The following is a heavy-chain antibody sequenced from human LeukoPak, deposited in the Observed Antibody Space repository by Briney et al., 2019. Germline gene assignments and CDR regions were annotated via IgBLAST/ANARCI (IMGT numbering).Heavy chain of an antibody. V-gene: IGHV4-59*01. D-gene: IGHD3-3*01. J-gene: IGHJ4*02. CDR2: IYYSGST. Sequence: SETLSLTCTVSGGSISSYYWNWIRQPPGKGLDWIGYIYYSGSTNYNPSLKSRVTMSVDTSKNQFSLNLSSVTAADTAVYYCARSYDFWSDYYFVYWGQGTLVTVSS. CDR1: GGSISSYY. CDR3: ARSYDFWSDYYFVY.